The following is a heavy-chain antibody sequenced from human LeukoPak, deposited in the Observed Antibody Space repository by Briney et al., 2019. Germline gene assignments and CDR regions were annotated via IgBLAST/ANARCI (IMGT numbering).Heavy chain of an antibody. CDR1: GYTFTSYG. Sequence: GASVKVSCKASGYTFTSYGISWVRQAPGQGLEWMGWISAYNGNTNYAQKLQGRVTMTTDTSTSTAYMELRSLRSEDTAVYYCARYCSGGSCYDHYYYYGMDVWGQGTTVTVSS. V-gene: IGHV1-18*01. D-gene: IGHD2-15*01. CDR2: ISAYNGNT. CDR3: ARYCSGGSCYDHYYYYGMDV. J-gene: IGHJ6*02.